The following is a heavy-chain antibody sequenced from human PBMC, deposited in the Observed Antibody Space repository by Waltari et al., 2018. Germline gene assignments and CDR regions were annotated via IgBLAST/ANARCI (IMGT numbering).Heavy chain of an antibody. Sequence: QVQLQESGPGLVKPSGTLSLTCAVSGGSISSSNWWSWVRQPPGKGLEWIGEIHHSGSTNYNPSLKSRVTISVDKSKNQFSLKLSSVTAADTAVYYCARITYYDILTGYYNVDYFDYWGQGTLVTVSS. V-gene: IGHV4-4*02. D-gene: IGHD3-9*01. CDR1: GGSISSSNW. CDR2: IHHSGST. CDR3: ARITYYDILTGYYNVDYFDY. J-gene: IGHJ4*02.